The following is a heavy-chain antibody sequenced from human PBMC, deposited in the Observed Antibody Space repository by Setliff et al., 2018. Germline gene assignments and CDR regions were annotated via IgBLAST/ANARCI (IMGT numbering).Heavy chain of an antibody. J-gene: IGHJ6*02. CDR1: GYTFSRYW. D-gene: IGHD2-21*02. CDR3: ARNWATAQHYYYGMDV. Sequence: TGGSLRLSCAASGYTFSRYWMSWVRQAPGKGLEWVANIKQDGSEKYYGDSVRGRFTISRDNAKNSLYLQMNSLRAEDTAVYYCARNWATAQHYYYGMDVWGQGTTVTVSS. V-gene: IGHV3-7*01. CDR2: IKQDGSEK.